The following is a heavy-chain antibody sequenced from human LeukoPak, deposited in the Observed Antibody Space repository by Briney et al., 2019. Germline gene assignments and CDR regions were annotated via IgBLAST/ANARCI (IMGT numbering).Heavy chain of an antibody. CDR3: ARGRGGPPFDF. J-gene: IGHJ4*02. D-gene: IGHD3-10*01. CDR2: ISADGGTT. Sequence: GGSLRLSCAASGFSFRGYGMHWVRQAPGRGLQYVSAISADGGTTDYLNSVKGRFTISRDNSKNTLYLQMGRLRSDDTAIYYCARGRGGPPFDFWGQGTVVTVAS. CDR1: GFSFRGYG. V-gene: IGHV3-64*01.